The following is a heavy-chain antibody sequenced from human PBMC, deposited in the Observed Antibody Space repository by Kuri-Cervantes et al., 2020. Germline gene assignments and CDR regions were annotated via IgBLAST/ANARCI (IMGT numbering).Heavy chain of an antibody. D-gene: IGHD3-3*01. CDR2: IYYSGST. J-gene: IGHJ4*02. Sequence: GSLRLSCAVSGGSISSGGYSWSWIRQPPGKGLEWIGSIYYSGSTNYNPSLKSRVTISVDTSKNQFSLKLSSVTAADTAVYYCARESERSRYYDSWSGRSGYFDYWGQGTLVTVSS. CDR1: GGSISSGGYS. V-gene: IGHV4-39*07. CDR3: ARESERSRYYDSWSGRSGYFDY.